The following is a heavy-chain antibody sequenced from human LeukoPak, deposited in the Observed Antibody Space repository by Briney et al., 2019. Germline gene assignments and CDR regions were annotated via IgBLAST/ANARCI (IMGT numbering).Heavy chain of an antibody. CDR2: INPNSGGT. J-gene: IGHJ6*03. CDR1: GYTFTGYY. CDR3: ARVGREADSSFMDYYYYMDV. V-gene: IGHV1-2*02. Sequence: ASVKVSCKASGYTFTGYYMHWVRQAPGQGLEWMGWINPNSGGTNYAQKFQGRVTMTRDTSISTASMELSRLRSDDTAVYYCARVGREADSSFMDYYYYMDVWGKGTTVTVS. D-gene: IGHD6-19*01.